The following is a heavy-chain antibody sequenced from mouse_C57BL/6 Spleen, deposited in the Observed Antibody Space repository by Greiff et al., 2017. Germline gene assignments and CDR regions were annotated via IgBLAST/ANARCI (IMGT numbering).Heavy chain of an antibody. CDR3: ARVGLRLDFDY. V-gene: IGHV5-16*01. CDR2: INYDGSST. Sequence: EVKLVESEGGLVQPGSSMKLSCTASGFTLSDYYMAWVRQVPEKGLEWVANINYDGSSTYYLDSLKSRFIISRDNAKNILYLQMSSLKSEDTATYYCARVGLRLDFDYWGQGTTLTVSS. J-gene: IGHJ2*01. CDR1: GFTLSDYY. D-gene: IGHD2-4*01.